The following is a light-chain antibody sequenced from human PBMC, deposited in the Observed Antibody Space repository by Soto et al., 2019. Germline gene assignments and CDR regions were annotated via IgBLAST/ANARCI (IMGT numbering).Light chain of an antibody. J-gene: IGLJ2*01. Sequence: QSVLTQPPSVSGAPGQRVTISCTGSSSNIGAGYDVHWYQQLPGTAPKLLIYGNSNRPSGVPDRFSGSKSGTSASLAITGLQAEDEAEYYCQSYDSSLSGSGVVFGGGTKLPVL. CDR1: SSNIGAGYD. V-gene: IGLV1-40*01. CDR2: GNS. CDR3: QSYDSSLSGSGVV.